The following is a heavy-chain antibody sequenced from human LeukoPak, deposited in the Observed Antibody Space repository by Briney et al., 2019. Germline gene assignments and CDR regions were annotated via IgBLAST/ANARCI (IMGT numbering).Heavy chain of an antibody. CDR2: IYTNGNT. CDR3: AAYVTTGGHSRVAFDY. CDR1: GDSISSDDYY. V-gene: IGHV4-61*02. D-gene: IGHD2-8*02. Sequence: SQTLSLTCTVSGDSISSDDYYWTWIRQPAGKRLEWIGRIYTNGNTNRNPSLKSRVTISVDTSKNQFSLNLKSVTAADTAVYYCAAYVTTGGHSRVAFDYWGQGTLVTVSS. J-gene: IGHJ4*02.